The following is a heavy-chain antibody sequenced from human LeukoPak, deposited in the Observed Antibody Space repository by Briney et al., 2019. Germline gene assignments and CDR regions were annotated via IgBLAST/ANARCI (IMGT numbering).Heavy chain of an antibody. CDR1: GFTFSSYS. CDR2: IGSSSSYI. J-gene: IGHJ4*02. Sequence: PGGSLRLSCAASGFTFSSYSMNWVRQAPGKGLEWVSSIGSSSSYIYYADSVKGRFTISRDNAKNSLYLQMNSLRAEDTAVYYCARDFSKVRGASGYWGQGTLVTVSS. V-gene: IGHV3-21*01. CDR3: ARDFSKVRGASGY. D-gene: IGHD3-10*01.